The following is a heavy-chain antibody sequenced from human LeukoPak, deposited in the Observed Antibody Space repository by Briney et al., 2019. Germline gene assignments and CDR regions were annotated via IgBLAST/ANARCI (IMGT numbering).Heavy chain of an antibody. CDR2: IYYSGST. CDR3: ARLTAVAGSGWFDP. J-gene: IGHJ5*02. D-gene: IGHD6-19*01. Sequence: PSETLSLTCTVSGGSISSYYWSWIRQPPGKGLEWIGYIYYSGSTNYNPSLKSRVTISVDTSKNQFSLKLSSATAADTAVYYCARLTAVAGSGWFDPWGQGTLVTVSS. CDR1: GGSISSYY. V-gene: IGHV4-59*08.